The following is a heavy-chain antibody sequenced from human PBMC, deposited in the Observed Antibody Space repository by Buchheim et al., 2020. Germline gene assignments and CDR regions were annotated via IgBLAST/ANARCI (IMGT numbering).Heavy chain of an antibody. D-gene: IGHD3-22*01. V-gene: IGHV4-61*02. CDR3: ARVSGYYGAFDY. J-gene: IGHJ4*02. CDR2: IYTSGST. CDR1: GGSISSGSYY. Sequence: QVRLQESGPGLVKPSQTLSLTCTVSGGSISSGSYYWSWIRQPAGKGLEWIGRIYTSGSTNYNPSLKSRVTISVDTSKNQFSLKLSSVTAADTAVYYCARVSGYYGAFDYWGQGTL.